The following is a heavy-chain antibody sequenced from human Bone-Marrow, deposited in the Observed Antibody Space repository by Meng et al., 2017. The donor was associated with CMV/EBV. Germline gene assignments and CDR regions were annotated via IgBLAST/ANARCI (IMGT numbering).Heavy chain of an antibody. J-gene: IGHJ4*02. Sequence: ASVKVSCKASGYTFTNYGFTWVRLAPGQGLEWMGWISTCNGNTKYAQKFQGRVTMTTDTSTTTAYMELRSLRSDDTAVYYCARDTLNCNFDYWGKGTLVTVSS. CDR3: ARDTLNCNFDY. CDR2: ISTCNGNT. CDR1: GYTFTNYG. D-gene: IGHD1-1*01. V-gene: IGHV1-18*01.